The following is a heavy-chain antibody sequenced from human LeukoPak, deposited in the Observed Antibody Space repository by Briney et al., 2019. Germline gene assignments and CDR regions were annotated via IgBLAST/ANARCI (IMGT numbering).Heavy chain of an antibody. CDR2: ISGSGAGT. V-gene: IGHV3-23*01. CDR1: GFTFSSYA. Sequence: GESLRLSCAASGFTFSSYAMSWVRQAPGEGLEWVSTISGSGAGTYYADSVKGRFTISRDNSKNTLYLQMNSLRVEDTAVYYCAKHHRMAARLVYFDYWGQGTLVTVSS. J-gene: IGHJ4*02. D-gene: IGHD6-6*01. CDR3: AKHHRMAARLVYFDY.